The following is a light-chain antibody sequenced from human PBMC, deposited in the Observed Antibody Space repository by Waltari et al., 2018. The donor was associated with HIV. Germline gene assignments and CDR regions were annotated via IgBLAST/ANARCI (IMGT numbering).Light chain of an antibody. CDR1: NIGSKT. J-gene: IGLJ1*01. CDR3: QAWDNSAAV. Sequence: SYVMTQSPSVSVAPGQTAGITCGGDNIGSKTLHWYQQKPGQAPVLVIYDDDNRPSGIPERFSGSNSGNTATLSISRVEAGDEADYYCQAWDNSAAVFGTGIKLTVL. V-gene: IGLV3-21*02. CDR2: DDD.